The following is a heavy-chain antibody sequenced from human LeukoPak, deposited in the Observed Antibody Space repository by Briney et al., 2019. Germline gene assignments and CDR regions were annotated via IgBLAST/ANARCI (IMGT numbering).Heavy chain of an antibody. V-gene: IGHV4-39*07. Sequence: SETLSLTCTVSGGSISSNSFYWGWIRQPPGKGLEYIGSIYYSGSTFYNPSLKSRITISVDTSKNQFSLKLSSVTAADTAVYYCARIYCRGGSCNPPGDYWGQGTLVTVSS. CDR3: ARIYCRGGSCNPPGDY. J-gene: IGHJ4*02. CDR2: IYYSGST. CDR1: GGSISSNSFY. D-gene: IGHD2-15*01.